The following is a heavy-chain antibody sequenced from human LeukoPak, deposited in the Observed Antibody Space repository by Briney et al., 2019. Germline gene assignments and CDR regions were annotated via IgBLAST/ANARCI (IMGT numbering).Heavy chain of an antibody. D-gene: IGHD3-22*01. V-gene: IGHV1-46*01. CDR1: GYTFTSYY. CDR2: INPSGGST. CDR3: ARDGSPYYYDSSGFTDY. Sequence: GASVKVSCKASGYTFTSYYMHWVRQAPGQGLEWMGIINPSGGSTSYAQKFQGRVTMTRDTSTSTVYMELRSLRSDDTAVYYCARDGSPYYYDSSGFTDYWGQGTLVTVSS. J-gene: IGHJ4*02.